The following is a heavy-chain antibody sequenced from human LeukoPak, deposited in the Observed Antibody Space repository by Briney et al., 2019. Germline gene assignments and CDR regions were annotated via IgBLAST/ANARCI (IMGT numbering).Heavy chain of an antibody. V-gene: IGHV4-39*01. CDR1: GDSINSSRYY. CDR3: ASYLDSSGYLQYFQP. D-gene: IGHD3-22*01. Sequence: SATLSLTCTVSGDSINSSRYYWVWIRQPPGKGLEWIGTIYQSGSTYYNPPLKSRVTISADTSKNQFSLMLHSVTAADAAIYYCASYLDSSGYLQYFQPWGQGTLVTVSS. CDR2: IYQSGST. J-gene: IGHJ1*01.